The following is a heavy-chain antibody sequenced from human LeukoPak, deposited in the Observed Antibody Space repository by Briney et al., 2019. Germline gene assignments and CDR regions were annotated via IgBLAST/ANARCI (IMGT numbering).Heavy chain of an antibody. V-gene: IGHV4-4*07. J-gene: IGHJ4*02. CDR2: IYTSGST. Sequence: PSETLSLTCTVSGGSISSYYWSWVRQPAGKGLELIGRIYTSGSTNYNPSLKSRVPISIDTSKNQFSLKLNSVTAADTAVYYCARDRGYSYAFDYWGQGTLVTVSS. CDR1: GGSISSYY. CDR3: ARDRGYSYAFDY. D-gene: IGHD5-18*01.